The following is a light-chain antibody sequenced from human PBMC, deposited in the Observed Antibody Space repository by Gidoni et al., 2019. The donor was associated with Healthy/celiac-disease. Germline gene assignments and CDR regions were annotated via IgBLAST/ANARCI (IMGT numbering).Light chain of an antibody. CDR2: DAS. V-gene: IGKV3-11*01. J-gene: IGKJ4*01. Sequence: ELVFPQSPATLSLSPAERATPSCRASPSASSYLAWYQQKPGQAPRLLIYDASNRATGIPARFSGSGSGTDFTLTISSLEPEDFAVYYCQQRNNWPPLTFGGGTKLEIK. CDR3: QQRNNWPPLT. CDR1: PSASSY.